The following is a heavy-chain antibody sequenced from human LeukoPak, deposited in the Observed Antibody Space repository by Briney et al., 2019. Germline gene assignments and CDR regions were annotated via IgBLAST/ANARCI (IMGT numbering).Heavy chain of an antibody. J-gene: IGHJ4*02. Sequence: GGSLRLSCAASGFTFSSYAMSWVRQAPGKGLEWVSAISGSGGSTYYAVSVKGRFTISRDNSKNTLYLQMNSLRAEDTAVYYCAKVRGYYYDSSGYYSDWGQGTLVTVSS. D-gene: IGHD3-22*01. CDR2: ISGSGGST. CDR1: GFTFSSYA. V-gene: IGHV3-23*01. CDR3: AKVRGYYYDSSGYYSD.